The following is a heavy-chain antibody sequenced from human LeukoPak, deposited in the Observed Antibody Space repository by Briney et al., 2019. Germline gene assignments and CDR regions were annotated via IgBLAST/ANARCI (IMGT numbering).Heavy chain of an antibody. D-gene: IGHD5-18*01. Sequence: GGSLRLSCAASGFTFSSYAMHWVRQAPGKGPEWVAVISYDGSNKYYADSVKGRFTISRDNSKNTLYLQMNSLRAEDTAVYYCARDYYSYGYAGCDPWGQGTLVTVSS. J-gene: IGHJ5*02. CDR1: GFTFSSYA. CDR3: ARDYYSYGYAGCDP. V-gene: IGHV3-30*04. CDR2: ISYDGSNK.